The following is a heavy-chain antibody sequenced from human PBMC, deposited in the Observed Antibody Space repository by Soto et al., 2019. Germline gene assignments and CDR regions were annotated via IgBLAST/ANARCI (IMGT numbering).Heavy chain of an antibody. D-gene: IGHD2-2*01. Sequence: SETLSLTCTVSGGSISSGDYYWSWIRQPPGNGLEWIGYIYYSGSTYYNPSLKSRVTISVDTSKNQFPLKLSSVTAADTAVYYCARGVVVPAAIRPYYYGMDVWGQGTTVTVSS. CDR3: ARGVVVPAAIRPYYYGMDV. CDR2: IYYSGST. J-gene: IGHJ6*02. V-gene: IGHV4-30-4*01. CDR1: GGSISSGDYY.